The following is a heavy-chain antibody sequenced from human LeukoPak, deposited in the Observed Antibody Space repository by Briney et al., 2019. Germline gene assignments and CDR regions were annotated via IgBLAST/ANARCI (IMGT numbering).Heavy chain of an antibody. J-gene: IGHJ5*02. CDR3: ARHERYCSSTSCYDDMFDP. CDR1: GGSISSYY. CDR2: IYYSGST. V-gene: IGHV4-59*08. Sequence: SETLSLTCTVSGGSISSYYWSWIRQPPGKGLEWIGYIYYSGSTNYNPSLKSRVTISVDTSKNQFSLKLSSVTAADTAVYYCARHERYCSSTSCYDDMFDPWGQGTLVTVSS. D-gene: IGHD2-2*01.